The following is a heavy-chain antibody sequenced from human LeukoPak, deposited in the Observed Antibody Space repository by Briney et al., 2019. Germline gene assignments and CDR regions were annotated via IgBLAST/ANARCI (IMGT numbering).Heavy chain of an antibody. J-gene: IGHJ6*03. CDR3: AAGDAMDV. D-gene: IGHD4-17*01. V-gene: IGHV3-7*01. CDR1: EFTFSTFW. Sequence: GGSLRLSCAASEFTFSTFWKYWVRQAPGRGLEWVANIKQDGSEVYYVDSVKGRFTISRDNAKNSLYLQMNSLRAEDTGVYYCAAGDAMDVWGKGTTVTVSS. CDR2: IKQDGSEV.